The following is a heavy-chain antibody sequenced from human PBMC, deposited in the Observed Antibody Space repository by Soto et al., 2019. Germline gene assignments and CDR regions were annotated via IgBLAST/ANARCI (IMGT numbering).Heavy chain of an antibody. CDR1: GFTVSSNY. V-gene: IGHV3-66*01. D-gene: IGHD1-26*01. CDR2: IYSAGNT. Sequence: PGGSLRLSCAASGFTVSSNYMSWVRQAPGKGLEWISIIYSAGNTYYADSVKGRFTISRDNSKNTLYLQMNSLGAEDTAVYYCARDFVVGGPTINYHYLMDVWAQGTTVTVSS. CDR3: ARDFVVGGPTINYHYLMDV. J-gene: IGHJ6*02.